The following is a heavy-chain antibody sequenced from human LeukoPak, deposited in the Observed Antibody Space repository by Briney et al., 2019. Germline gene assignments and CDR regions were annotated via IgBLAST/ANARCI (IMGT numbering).Heavy chain of an antibody. D-gene: IGHD5-18*01. J-gene: IGHJ6*02. V-gene: IGHV1-46*01. Sequence: AASVKVSCKASGYTFTSYYMHWVRQAPGQGLEWMGIINPSGGSTSYAQKFQGRVTMTRDTSTSTVYMELSSLISEDTAVYYCARDPGELWLLFYYYYGMDVWGQGTTVTVSS. CDR1: GYTFTSYY. CDR3: ARDPGELWLLFYYYYGMDV. CDR2: INPSGGST.